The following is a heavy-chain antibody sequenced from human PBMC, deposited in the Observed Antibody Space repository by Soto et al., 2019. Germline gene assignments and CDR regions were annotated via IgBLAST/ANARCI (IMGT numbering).Heavy chain of an antibody. CDR3: ESTTIAFYNWFDN. V-gene: IGHV4-39*01. D-gene: IGHD3-3*02. Sequence: TLSLTRIVTGASTSSNSHNWAWVRQPPGKGLEWIGSIYYSGSTYYNPSLKSRVTISVDTSKNKFPLKLTSVTAPDKAVYECESTTIAFYNWFDNCGQGTLVT. CDR2: IYYSGST. CDR1: GASTSSNSHN. J-gene: IGHJ5*02.